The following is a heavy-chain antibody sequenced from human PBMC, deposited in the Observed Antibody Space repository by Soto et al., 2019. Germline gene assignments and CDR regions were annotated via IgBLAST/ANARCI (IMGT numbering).Heavy chain of an antibody. Sequence: VKVSCKASGFSFTGYYIHWLRQAPGQGLEWMGWINAHSGGTEYAQKFQSRVTLTRDTSIATAYLTLTSLTSDDTALYYCAKDLTRQLAYWLDPWGQGTQVTVSS. V-gene: IGHV1-2*02. CDR2: INAHSGGT. CDR1: GFSFTGYY. CDR3: AKDLTRQLAYWLDP. D-gene: IGHD6-6*01. J-gene: IGHJ5*02.